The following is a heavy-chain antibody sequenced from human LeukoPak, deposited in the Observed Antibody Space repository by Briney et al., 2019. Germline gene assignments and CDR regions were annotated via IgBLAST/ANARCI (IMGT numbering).Heavy chain of an antibody. V-gene: IGHV3-30*18. J-gene: IGHJ4*02. CDR1: GFTFINYG. CDR2: ISYDGTNK. Sequence: GGSLRLSCAASGFTFINYGMHWVRQAPGKGLEWVAVISYDGTNKYYAGSVKGRFTISRDNSKNTLYLQMNSLKTDDTAVYYCANYGDYQYFDYWGQGTPVTVSS. CDR3: ANYGDYQYFDY. D-gene: IGHD4-17*01.